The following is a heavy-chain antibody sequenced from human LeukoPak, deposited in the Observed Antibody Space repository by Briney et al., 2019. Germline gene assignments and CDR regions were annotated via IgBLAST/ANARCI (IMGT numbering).Heavy chain of an antibody. CDR1: GFTFSSYW. V-gene: IGHV3-7*01. Sequence: GGSLRLSCAASGFTFSSYWMSWVRQAPGKGLEWVANIKQDGSEKYYVDSVKGRFTISRDNAKNSLYLQMNSLRAEDTAVYYCAKAGIVGATNAFDIWGQGTMVTVSS. D-gene: IGHD1-26*01. CDR2: IKQDGSEK. CDR3: AKAGIVGATNAFDI. J-gene: IGHJ3*02.